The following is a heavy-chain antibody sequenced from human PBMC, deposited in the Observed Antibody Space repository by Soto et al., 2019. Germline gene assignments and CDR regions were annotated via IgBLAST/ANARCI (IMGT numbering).Heavy chain of an antibody. V-gene: IGHV3-11*01. J-gene: IGHJ6*02. CDR2: ISSSGSTI. CDR3: ARGDGFMVRGVIMESYYYYGMDV. Sequence: GGSLRLSCAVSGFTFSDYYMSWIRQAPGKGLEWVSYISSSGSTIYYADSVKGRFTISRDNAKNSLYLQMNSLRAEDTAVYYCARGDGFMVRGVIMESYYYYGMDVWGQGTTVTVSS. CDR1: GFTFSDYY. D-gene: IGHD3-10*01.